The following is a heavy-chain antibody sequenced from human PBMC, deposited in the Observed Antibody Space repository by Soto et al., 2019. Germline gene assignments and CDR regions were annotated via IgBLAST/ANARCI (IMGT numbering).Heavy chain of an antibody. Sequence: QITLNESGPTVVNPAETLTLTCTFSGFSLTTSGVGVGWIRQSPGKAPEWLALIYWDDDKRYSASLKSRLTITKDTSKNQVVLTKASVDPADTATYYCAHRILCTVFGLVTTTAIYFDFWGQGTPVVVSS. CDR3: AHRILCTVFGLVTTTAIYFDF. CDR2: IYWDDDK. D-gene: IGHD3-3*01. V-gene: IGHV2-5*02. J-gene: IGHJ4*02. CDR1: GFSLTTSGVG.